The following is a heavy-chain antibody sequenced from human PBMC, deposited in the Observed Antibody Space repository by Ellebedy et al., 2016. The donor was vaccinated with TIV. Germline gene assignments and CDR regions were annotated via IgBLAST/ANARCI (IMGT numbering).Heavy chain of an antibody. D-gene: IGHD1-26*01. CDR1: GFTFDDYA. Sequence: SLKISXAASGFTFDDYAMHWVRQAPGKGLEWVSGISWNSGSIGYADSVKGRFTISRDNAKNSLYLQMNSLRAEDTALYYCAKDIGGSYINYYYGMDVWGQGTTVTVSS. CDR3: AKDIGGSYINYYYGMDV. J-gene: IGHJ6*02. CDR2: ISWNSGSI. V-gene: IGHV3-9*01.